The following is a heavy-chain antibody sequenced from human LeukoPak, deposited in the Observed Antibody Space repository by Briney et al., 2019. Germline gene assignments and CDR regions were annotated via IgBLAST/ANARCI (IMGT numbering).Heavy chain of an antibody. D-gene: IGHD2-2*01. CDR1: GGSISSGDYS. J-gene: IGHJ6*02. CDR2: IYYSGST. Sequence: SQTLSLTCTVSGGSISSGDYSWSWVRQPPGKGLEWIGYIYYSGSTYYNPSLKSRVSISVDTSKNQFSLKLSSVTATDTAVYYCAREGGFCSSTSCQVYFYYGMDVWGQGTTVTVSS. V-gene: IGHV4-30-4*01. CDR3: AREGGFCSSTSCQVYFYYGMDV.